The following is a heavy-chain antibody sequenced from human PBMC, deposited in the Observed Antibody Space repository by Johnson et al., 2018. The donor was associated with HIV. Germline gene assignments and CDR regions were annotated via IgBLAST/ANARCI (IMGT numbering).Heavy chain of an antibody. CDR1: GFMFSDYY. J-gene: IGHJ3*02. CDR2: ISSGVISI. Sequence: QVQLVESRGVLVQPGGSLRLSCAASGFMFSDYYMNWIRQAPGKGLECVSYISSGVISIYYADSVKGRFTISRDNSKNTLYLQMNSLRAEDTAVYYCAKSGERSSWFGLGAFDIWGQGTMVTVSS. V-gene: IGHV3-11*01. CDR3: AKSGERSSWFGLGAFDI. D-gene: IGHD6-13*01.